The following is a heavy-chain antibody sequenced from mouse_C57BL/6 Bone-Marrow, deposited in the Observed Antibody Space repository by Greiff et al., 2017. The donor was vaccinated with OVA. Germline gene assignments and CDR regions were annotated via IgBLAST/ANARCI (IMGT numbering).Heavy chain of an antibody. V-gene: IGHV1-55*01. CDR3: ARSQAQATAMDY. CDR2: IYPGSGST. CDR1: GYTFTSYW. D-gene: IGHD3-2*02. J-gene: IGHJ4*01. Sequence: QVQLQQPGAELVKPGASVMMSCKASGYTFTSYWITWVKQRPGQGLEWIGDIYPGSGSTNYNEKFKSKATLTVDTSSSTAYMQLSSLTSEDSAVYYCARSQAQATAMDYWGQGTSVTVSS.